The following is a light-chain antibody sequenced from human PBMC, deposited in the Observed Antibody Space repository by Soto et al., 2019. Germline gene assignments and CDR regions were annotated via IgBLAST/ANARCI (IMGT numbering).Light chain of an antibody. J-gene: IGKJ5*01. CDR3: QQYKNWPPIT. Sequence: EIVFTHSPVTLSFSPVERATLSCRASQSVGSSLAWYQQEPGQAPRLLIYGASTRATGIPARFSGSGPGTEFTLTISSLQSEDFAVYFCQQYKNWPPITFGQGTRLEIK. V-gene: IGKV3-15*01. CDR2: GAS. CDR1: QSVGSS.